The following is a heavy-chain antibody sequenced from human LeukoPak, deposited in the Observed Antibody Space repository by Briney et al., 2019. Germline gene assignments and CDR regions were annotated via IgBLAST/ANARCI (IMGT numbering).Heavy chain of an antibody. Sequence: GGSLRLSCAASGFTFSSYAMSWVRQAPGKGLEWVSRINSDGSTATYADSVKGRFTISRDNAKNTLYLQMNSLRAEDTAVYFCARDLSWTLDYWGQGTLVTVSS. CDR1: GFTFSSYA. D-gene: IGHD3/OR15-3a*01. V-gene: IGHV3-74*01. CDR2: INSDGSTA. CDR3: ARDLSWTLDY. J-gene: IGHJ4*02.